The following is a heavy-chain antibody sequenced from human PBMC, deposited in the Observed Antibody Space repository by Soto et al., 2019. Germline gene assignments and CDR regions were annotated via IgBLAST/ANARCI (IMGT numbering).Heavy chain of an antibody. J-gene: IGHJ4*02. V-gene: IGHV4-39*01. CDR1: GESISSSSYH. CDR3: ARQRTTVVTQAYFDH. D-gene: IGHD2-21*02. CDR2: IYYSGRT. Sequence: PSETLSLTCIVSGESISSSSYHWVWIRHPPGKGLEWIGSIYYSGRTYYNPSFKSRVTISIDTSKNQFSLKLSSVTATDTAVYYCARQRTTVVTQAYFDHWGQGALVTVSS.